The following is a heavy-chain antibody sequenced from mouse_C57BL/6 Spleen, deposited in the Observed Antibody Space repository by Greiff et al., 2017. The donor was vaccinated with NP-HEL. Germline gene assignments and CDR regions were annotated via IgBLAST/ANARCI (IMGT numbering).Heavy chain of an antibody. D-gene: IGHD1-1*01. CDR1: GYTFTSYW. CDR3: ARGALITTVVGGDY. V-gene: IGHV1-61*01. Sequence: QVQLKQPGAELVRPGSSVKLSCKASGYTFTSYWMDWVKQRPGQGLEWIGNIYPSDSETHYNQKFKDKATLTVDKSSSTAYMQLSSLTSEDSAVYYCARGALITTVVGGDYWGQGTTLTVSS. CDR2: IYPSDSET. J-gene: IGHJ2*01.